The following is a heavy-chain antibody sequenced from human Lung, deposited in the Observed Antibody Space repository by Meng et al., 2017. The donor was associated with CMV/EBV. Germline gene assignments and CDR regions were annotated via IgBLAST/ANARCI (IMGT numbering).Heavy chain of an antibody. V-gene: IGHV3-30*02. CDR3: AKAALYSSSWAPFDY. J-gene: IGHJ4*02. CDR2: IRYDATNK. Sequence: GESXKISCAASGFTFSSYGMHWVRQAPGKGLEWVAFIRYDATNKYYADSVKGRFTISRDNSKNTLYLQMNSLRAEDTAVYYCAKAALYSSSWAPFDYWGQGXLVTVSS. D-gene: IGHD6-13*01. CDR1: GFTFSSYG.